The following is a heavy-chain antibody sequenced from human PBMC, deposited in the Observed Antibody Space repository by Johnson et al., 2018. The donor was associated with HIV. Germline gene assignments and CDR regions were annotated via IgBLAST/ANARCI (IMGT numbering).Heavy chain of an antibody. CDR2: ISYDGSNK. D-gene: IGHD2-2*01. Sequence: VQLMESGGGVVRPGGSLRLSCAASGFTFSSYDIHWVRQAPGKGLEWVALISYDGSNKYYADSVKGRFTISRDNSKNTLYLQMNSLRAEDTAVYYCASIVVVPAAQDNDAFDIWGQGTMVTVSS. J-gene: IGHJ3*02. CDR3: ASIVVVPAAQDNDAFDI. CDR1: GFTFSSYD. V-gene: IGHV3-30*19.